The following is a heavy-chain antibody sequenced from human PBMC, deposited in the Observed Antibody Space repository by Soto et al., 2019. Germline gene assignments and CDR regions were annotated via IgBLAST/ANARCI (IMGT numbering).Heavy chain of an antibody. CDR2: VSTSGSST. Sequence: GGSLRLSCSASGFIFSESTIYWVRQVPGKGMEAISAVSTSGSSTYYADSVKDRFTISRDNSKNTLFLQMGSLRPEDTAIYYCVKQAHCLDGVCFDYWGQGTQVTVSS. D-gene: IGHD3-16*01. CDR1: GFIFSEST. CDR3: VKQAHCLDGVCFDY. J-gene: IGHJ4*02. V-gene: IGHV3-64D*06.